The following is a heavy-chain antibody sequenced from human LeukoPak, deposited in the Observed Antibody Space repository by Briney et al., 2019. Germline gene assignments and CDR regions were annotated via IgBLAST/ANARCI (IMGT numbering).Heavy chain of an antibody. CDR3: AKDRGSGYCSSTSCFSFDY. Sequence: SGGSLRLSCAASGFTFSSYGMHWVRQAPGKGLEWVAVISYDGSNKYYADSVKRRFTISRDNSKNTLYLQMDSLRAEDTAVYYCAKDRGSGYCSSTSCFSFDYWGQGTPVIVSS. CDR2: ISYDGSNK. J-gene: IGHJ4*02. V-gene: IGHV3-30*18. CDR1: GFTFSSYG. D-gene: IGHD2-2*01.